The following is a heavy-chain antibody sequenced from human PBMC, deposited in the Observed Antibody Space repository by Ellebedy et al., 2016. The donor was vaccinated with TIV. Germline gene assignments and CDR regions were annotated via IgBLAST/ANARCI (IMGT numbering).Heavy chain of an antibody. D-gene: IGHD5-24*01. V-gene: IGHV3-23*01. CDR2: IIGNGGGT. CDR1: GFEFGNNA. J-gene: IGHJ4*02. Sequence: GESLKISXAASGFEFGNNAMTWVRQTPEKGLEWVASIIGNGGGTFYRDSVKGRFTISRDNAKNTVYLHMTSLRAEDTALYYCTKWRWQQSEFDTWGQGTLVTVSS. CDR3: TKWRWQQSEFDT.